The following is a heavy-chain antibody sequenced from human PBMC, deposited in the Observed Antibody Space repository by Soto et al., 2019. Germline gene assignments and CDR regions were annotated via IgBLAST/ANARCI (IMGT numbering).Heavy chain of an antibody. V-gene: IGHV4-59*01. J-gene: IGHJ5*02. Sequence: SETLSLTCTVSGGSISSYYWSWIRQPPGKGLEWIGYIYYSGSTNYNPSLKSRVTISVDTSKNQFSLKLSSVTAADTAVYYCARSWGIVVDFRFDPWGQGTLVTSPQ. CDR3: ARSWGIVVDFRFDP. CDR2: IYYSGST. CDR1: GGSISSYY. D-gene: IGHD6-19*01.